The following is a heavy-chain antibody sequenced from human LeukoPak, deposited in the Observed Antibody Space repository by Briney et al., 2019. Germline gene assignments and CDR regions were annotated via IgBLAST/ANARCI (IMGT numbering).Heavy chain of an antibody. CDR2: IVVGSGNT. Sequence: ASVKVSCKASGFTFTSSAMQWVRQARGQRLEWIGWIVVGSGNTNYAQQFQERVTITRDMSTSTAYMELSSLRSEDTAVYYCAAALGRGIVGAADAFDIWGQGTMVTVSS. CDR3: AAALGRGIVGAADAFDI. CDR1: GFTFTSSA. V-gene: IGHV1-58*02. J-gene: IGHJ3*02. D-gene: IGHD1-26*01.